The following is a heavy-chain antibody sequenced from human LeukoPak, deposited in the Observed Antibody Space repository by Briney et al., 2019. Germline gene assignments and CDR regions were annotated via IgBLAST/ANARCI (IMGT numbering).Heavy chain of an antibody. J-gene: IGHJ4*02. D-gene: IGHD2/OR15-2a*01. V-gene: IGHV3-23*01. CDR3: AKGSGLLLADYFDY. CDR1: GFTFSNYA. CDR2: ISGNGGNT. Sequence: GGSLRLSCAASGFTFSNYAMSWVRQAPGKGLEWVSAISGNGGNTYYADSVKGRFTISRDNSKNTLYVQMNSLRAEDTAVYYCAKGSGLLLADYFDYWGQGTLVTVSS.